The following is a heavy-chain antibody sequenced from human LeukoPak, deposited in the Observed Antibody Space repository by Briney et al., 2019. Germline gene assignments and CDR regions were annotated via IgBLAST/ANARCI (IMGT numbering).Heavy chain of an antibody. CDR2: IYTSGST. V-gene: IGHV4-4*07. D-gene: IGHD3-22*01. CDR1: GGSISSYY. CDR3: ARDRYYYDSSGYRIFDY. J-gene: IGHJ4*02. Sequence: SETLSLTYTVSGGSISSYYWSWIRQPAGKGLEWIGRIYTSGSTNYNPSLKSRVTMSVDTSKNQFSLKLSSVTAADTAVYYCARDRYYYDSSGYRIFDYWGQGTLVTVSS.